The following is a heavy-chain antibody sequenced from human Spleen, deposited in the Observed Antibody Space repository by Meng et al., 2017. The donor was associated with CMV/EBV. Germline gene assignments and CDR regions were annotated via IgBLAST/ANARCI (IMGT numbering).Heavy chain of an antibody. V-gene: IGHV5-51*01. J-gene: IGHJ3*02. Sequence: GESLKISCKVSGSSFPSYWIAWVRQMPGKGLEWMGIIYPGDSDTTYSPSFQGQVTISADRSITTAYLQWSSLKASDTAIYYCARGGGGGSPDRFDIWGPGTRVTVSS. D-gene: IGHD1-26*01. CDR1: GSSFPSYW. CDR2: IYPGDSDT. CDR3: ARGGGGGSPDRFDI.